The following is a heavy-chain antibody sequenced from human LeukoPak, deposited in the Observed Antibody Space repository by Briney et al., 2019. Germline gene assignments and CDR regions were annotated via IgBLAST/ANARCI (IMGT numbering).Heavy chain of an antibody. CDR1: GFTFSNYA. CDR3: VRARVTRGLGY. D-gene: IGHD3-16*01. CDR2: ICGHGISI. J-gene: IGHJ4*02. Sequence: GGSLRLSCEASGFTFSNYAMSWVRQAPGKGLEWVSGICGHGISIYYADSVKGRFSISRDNSNSTLYLQMDSLRPDDTGLYYCVRARVTRGLGYWGQGTPVTVS. V-gene: IGHV3-23*01.